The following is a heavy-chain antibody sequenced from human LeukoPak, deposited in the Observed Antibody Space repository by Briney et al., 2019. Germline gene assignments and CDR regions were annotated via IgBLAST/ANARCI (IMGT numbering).Heavy chain of an antibody. J-gene: IGHJ6*03. CDR1: GFTFSSYG. Sequence: GGSLRLSCSASGFTFSSYGMHWVRQAPGKGLGCVAFIRYDGSNKYYADSVRGRFTISRDNSKNTLYLQMNSLRAEDTAVYYCARDTYGSGSYYYYYYYMDVWGKGTTVTVSS. CDR2: IRYDGSNK. D-gene: IGHD3-10*01. CDR3: ARDTYGSGSYYYYYYYMDV. V-gene: IGHV3-30*02.